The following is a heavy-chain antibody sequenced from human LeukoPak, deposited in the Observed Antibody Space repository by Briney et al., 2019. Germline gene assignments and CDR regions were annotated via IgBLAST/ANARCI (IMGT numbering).Heavy chain of an antibody. V-gene: IGHV1-18*01. D-gene: IGHD1-26*01. CDR3: ARALDFSGSYSFDY. Sequence: ASVKVSCKASGYTFTSYGISWVRQAPGQGLEWMGWISAYNGNTNYAQKLQGRVTMTTDTSTSTAYMELRSLRSDDTAVYYCARALDFSGSYSFDYWGQGTLVTVSS. J-gene: IGHJ4*02. CDR1: GYTFTSYG. CDR2: ISAYNGNT.